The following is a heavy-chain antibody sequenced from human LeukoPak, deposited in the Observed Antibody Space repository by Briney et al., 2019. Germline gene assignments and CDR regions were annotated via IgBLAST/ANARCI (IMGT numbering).Heavy chain of an antibody. V-gene: IGHV3-21*01. CDR3: ARMGYSSSLPDY. CDR1: GFTFSSYS. D-gene: IGHD6-6*01. Sequence: GGSLRLSCADSGFTFSSYSMNWVRQAPGEGLEWVSSISSTSSYIHYADSVKGRFTISRDNAKNSLYLQMNSLRAEDTAVYYCARMGYSSSLPDYWGQGTLVTVSS. J-gene: IGHJ4*02. CDR2: ISSTSSYI.